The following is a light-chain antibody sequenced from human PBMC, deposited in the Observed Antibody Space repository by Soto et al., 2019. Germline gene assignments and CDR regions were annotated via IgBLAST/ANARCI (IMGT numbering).Light chain of an antibody. CDR3: QQYNNWPRT. CDR1: QSVNRN. V-gene: IGKV3-15*01. J-gene: IGKJ1*01. Sequence: EIVMTQSPATLSVSPGERATLSCRASQSVNRNLAWYQQKPGQAPRLVIHGASARATGIPARFSGSGSGTEFTLSISSLQSEDFAVYYCQQYNNWPRTFGQGTKVDIK. CDR2: GAS.